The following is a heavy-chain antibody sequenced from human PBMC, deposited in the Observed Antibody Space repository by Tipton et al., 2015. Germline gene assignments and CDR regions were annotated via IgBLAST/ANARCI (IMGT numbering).Heavy chain of an antibody. Sequence: TLSLTCTVSSGSISTSSYYWGWIRQPPGKGLEWVGNIFYSGNAYYNPSLKSRVSMSIDTSDNRFSLKLSSVTAADTAVYYCARVKANWGLYYFDYWGQGTLVTVSS. CDR3: ARVKANWGLYYFDY. J-gene: IGHJ4*02. D-gene: IGHD7-27*01. CDR2: IFYSGNA. V-gene: IGHV4-39*01. CDR1: SGSISTSSYY.